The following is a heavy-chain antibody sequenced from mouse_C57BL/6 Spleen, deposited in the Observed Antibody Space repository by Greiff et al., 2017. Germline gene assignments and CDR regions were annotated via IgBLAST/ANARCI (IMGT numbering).Heavy chain of an antibody. CDR3: TTYNGYYAMDY. CDR2: IDPENGDT. V-gene: IGHV14-4*01. CDR1: GFNIKDDY. J-gene: IGHJ4*01. Sequence: VLLQQSGAELVRPGASVKLSCTASGFNIKDDYMHWVKQRPEQGLEWIGWIDPENGDTEYASKFQGKATITADTSSNTAYLQLSSLTSEDTAVYYCTTYNGYYAMDYWGQGTSVTVSS.